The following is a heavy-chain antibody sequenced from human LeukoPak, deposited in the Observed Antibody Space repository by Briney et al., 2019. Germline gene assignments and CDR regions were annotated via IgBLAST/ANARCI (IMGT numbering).Heavy chain of an antibody. V-gene: IGHV3-7*02. Sequence: GGSLRLSCAASGFTFSSYWMAWVRQAPGKGLEWVAEIKPDGSAKHYVDSVKGRFTISRDNAKDSLYLQMNSLRAEDTAVYYCARGKYSGPIGPFDYWGQGTLVTVSS. CDR3: ARGKYSGPIGPFDY. CDR1: GFTFSSYW. D-gene: IGHD5-12*01. J-gene: IGHJ4*02. CDR2: IKPDGSAK.